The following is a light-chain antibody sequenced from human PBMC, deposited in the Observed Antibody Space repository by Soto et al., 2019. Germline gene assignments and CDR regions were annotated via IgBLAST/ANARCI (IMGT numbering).Light chain of an antibody. CDR1: QSVSSNY. J-gene: IGKJ1*01. CDR2: GAS. V-gene: IGKV3-20*01. Sequence: ENVLTQSPGTLSLSPGERVTLSCRASQSVSSNYLAWYQQKPGQAPRLLVYGASSRATGIPDRFSGSGSGTDFTLAISGLEPEDFAVYYCQQYGSSRWTFGQGTKVDIK. CDR3: QQYGSSRWT.